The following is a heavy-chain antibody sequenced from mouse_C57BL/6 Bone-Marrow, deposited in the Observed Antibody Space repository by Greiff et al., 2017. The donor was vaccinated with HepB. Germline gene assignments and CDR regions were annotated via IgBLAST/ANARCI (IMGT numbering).Heavy chain of an antibody. D-gene: IGHD1-1*01. CDR2: INPNNGGT. CDR1: GYTFTSYW. CDR3: ARNSSYGDGSRDAMDD. Sequence: QVQLKQPGTELVKPGASVKLSCKASGYTFTSYWMHWVKQRPGQGLEWIGNINPNNGGTSYNQKFKGKATLTVDKSSSTAYMELSSLTSEDSAVYYCARNSSYGDGSRDAMDDWGQGTSVTVAS. V-gene: IGHV1-53*01. J-gene: IGHJ4*01.